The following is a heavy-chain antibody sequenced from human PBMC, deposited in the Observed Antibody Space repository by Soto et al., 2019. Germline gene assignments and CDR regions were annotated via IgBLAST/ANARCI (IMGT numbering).Heavy chain of an antibody. CDR1: GFTFTSSA. J-gene: IGHJ6*02. D-gene: IGHD5-18*01. CDR3: ARSTGTAMAPYYYYYYGMDV. V-gene: IGHV1-58*01. CDR2: IVVGSGNT. Sequence: SVKVSCKASGFTFTSSAVQWVRQARGQRLEWIGWIVVGSGNTNYAQKFQERVTITRDMSTSTAYMELSSLRSEDTAVYYCARSTGTAMAPYYYYYYGMDVWGQGTTVTVSS.